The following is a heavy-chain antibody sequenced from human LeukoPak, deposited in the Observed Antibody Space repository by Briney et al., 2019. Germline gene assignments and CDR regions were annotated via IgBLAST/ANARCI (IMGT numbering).Heavy chain of an antibody. CDR2: IYYSGST. V-gene: IGHV4-31*03. CDR3: ASWGDLWFGELWGQDAFDI. Sequence: SETLSLTCTVSGGSISSGGYYWSWIRQHPGKGLEWIGYIYYSGSTYYNPSLKSRVTISVDTSKNQFSLKLSSVTAADTAVYYCASWGDLWFGELWGQDAFDIWGQGTMVTVSS. J-gene: IGHJ3*02. CDR1: GGSISSGGYY. D-gene: IGHD3-10*01.